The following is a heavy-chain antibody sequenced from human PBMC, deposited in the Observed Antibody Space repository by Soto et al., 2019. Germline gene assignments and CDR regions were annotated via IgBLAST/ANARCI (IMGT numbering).Heavy chain of an antibody. D-gene: IGHD5-18*01. CDR2: ITPRGGST. Sequence: GGPVKGSCKGPWKTLPHPFMPPGGPAPGKGLEGMGIITPRGGSTSYAQKFQGRVTMTRDTSTSTVYMELSSLRSEDTAVYYCARDHSPYYYYGMDVWGQGTTVTVSS. J-gene: IGHJ6*02. V-gene: IGHV1-46*01. CDR1: WKTLPHPF. CDR3: ARDHSPYYYYGMDV.